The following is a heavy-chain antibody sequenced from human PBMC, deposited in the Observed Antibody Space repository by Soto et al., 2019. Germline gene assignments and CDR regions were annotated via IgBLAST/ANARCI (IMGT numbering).Heavy chain of an antibody. V-gene: IGHV3-74*01. Sequence: EVQLVESGGGLVQPGGSLRLACVASGFNLESHWMHWVRQGPGKGLAWVSRVKSDGSRIRYGDFVRGRFTISRDNAKNTLFHQMDSLTADDTGVYFCARESLKTLVSGAFDVWGQGTAVVVSS. D-gene: IGHD3-10*01. CDR3: ARESLKTLVSGAFDV. CDR1: GFNLESHW. CDR2: VKSDGSRI. J-gene: IGHJ3*01.